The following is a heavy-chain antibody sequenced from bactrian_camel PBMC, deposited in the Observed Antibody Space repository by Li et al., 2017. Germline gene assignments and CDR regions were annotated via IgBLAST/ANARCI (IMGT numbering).Heavy chain of an antibody. J-gene: IGHJ4*01. CDR3: AAGGADCTLDPRPYNA. CDR2: VNSDGSVA. D-gene: IGHD1*01. Sequence: QLVESGGGSVQAGGSLRLACTGLQDIVGTCMAWFRQAEGIREIVVARVNSDGSVADYADTVKGRFTISIDIAKNTLNLQMIALKPEDTGTYYCAAGGADCTLDPRPYNAWGQGTQVTVS. V-gene: IGHV3S54*01. CDR1: QDIVGTC.